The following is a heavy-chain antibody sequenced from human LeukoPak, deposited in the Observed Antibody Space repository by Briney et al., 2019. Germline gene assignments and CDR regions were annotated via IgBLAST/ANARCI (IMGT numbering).Heavy chain of an antibody. V-gene: IGHV4-39*01. J-gene: IGHJ6*02. CDR3: ARYIAAAASYGMDV. D-gene: IGHD6-13*01. CDR2: IYYSGST. Sequence: SSETLSLTCTVSGGSISSSSYYWGWIRQPPGKGLVWIGSIYYSGSTYYNPSLKSRVTISVDTSKNQFSLKLSSVTAADTAVYYCARYIAAAASYGMDVWGQGTTVTVSS. CDR1: GGSISSSSYY.